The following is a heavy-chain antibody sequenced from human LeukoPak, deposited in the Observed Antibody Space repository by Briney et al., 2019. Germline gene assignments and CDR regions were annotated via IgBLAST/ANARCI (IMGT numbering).Heavy chain of an antibody. J-gene: IGHJ5*02. CDR2: IERGGST. CDR1: GGSFSDYF. D-gene: IGHD6-19*01. V-gene: IGHV4-34*01. Sequence: SETLSLTCAVYGGSFSDYFWTWIRQSPGKGLEWIGEIERGGSTVYSPSLESRVTMSLDSSKIQFSLRLTSVTAADTAVYFCARGGLAGSKWSWFDPWGQGTLVTVSS. CDR3: ARGGLAGSKWSWFDP.